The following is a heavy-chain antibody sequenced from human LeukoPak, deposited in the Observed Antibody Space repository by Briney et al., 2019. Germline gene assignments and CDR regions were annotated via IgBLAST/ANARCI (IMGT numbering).Heavy chain of an antibody. J-gene: IGHJ4*02. D-gene: IGHD1-26*01. CDR1: GFTFSSYS. CDR3: ARDEEVGGASHFVY. Sequence: PGGSLRLSCAASGFTFSSYSMNWVRQAPGKGLEWVSSISSSSSYIYYADSVKGRFTISRDNAKNSLYLQMNSLRAEDTAVYYCARDEEVGGASHFVYWGQGTLVTVSS. V-gene: IGHV3-21*01. CDR2: ISSSSSYI.